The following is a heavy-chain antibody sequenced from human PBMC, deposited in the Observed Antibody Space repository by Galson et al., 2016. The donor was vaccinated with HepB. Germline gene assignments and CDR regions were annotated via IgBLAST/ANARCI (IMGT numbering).Heavy chain of an antibody. V-gene: IGHV3-33*01. J-gene: IGHJ4*02. CDR2: IWYDGSNK. D-gene: IGHD3-22*01. CDR1: GFSFSIYG. Sequence: SLRLSCAPSGFSFSIYGMHWVRQAPGKGLEWVANIWYDGSNKYYADFVKGRFSISRDNFKNTLFLQMNNLRDDDTAVYFCVRDKGYDSYGKFDYWGQGTLVTVSS. CDR3: VRDKGYDSYGKFDY.